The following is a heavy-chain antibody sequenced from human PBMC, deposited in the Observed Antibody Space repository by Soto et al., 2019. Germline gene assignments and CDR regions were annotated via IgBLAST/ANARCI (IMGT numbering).Heavy chain of an antibody. Sequence: QAQLVESGGGVVQPGRSLRLSCAASGFTFSSYGMHWVHQAPGKGLEWVAVIWYDGSDKFYADSVKGRFTISRDNSKNTLYLQMLSLTAEDTAVYYCAKGGGTTLPLDSWGQGTLVTVSS. J-gene: IGHJ4*02. CDR1: GFTFSSYG. V-gene: IGHV3-33*06. CDR3: AKGGGTTLPLDS. D-gene: IGHD1-7*01. CDR2: IWYDGSDK.